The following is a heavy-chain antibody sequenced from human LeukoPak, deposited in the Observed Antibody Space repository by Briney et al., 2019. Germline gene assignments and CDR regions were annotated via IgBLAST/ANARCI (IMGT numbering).Heavy chain of an antibody. V-gene: IGHV4-38-2*02. Sequence: PSETLSLTCSGSNYSISNSLYWGWLRQPPGKGLERIGSIYRSGSTFYNPSLQSRVTISLDTSKNQFSLKLSSVTAADTAVYFCARGTYGYYMDVWGKGTTVTVSS. CDR3: ARGTYGYYMDV. CDR1: NYSISNSLY. D-gene: IGHD4-17*01. CDR2: IYRSGST. J-gene: IGHJ6*03.